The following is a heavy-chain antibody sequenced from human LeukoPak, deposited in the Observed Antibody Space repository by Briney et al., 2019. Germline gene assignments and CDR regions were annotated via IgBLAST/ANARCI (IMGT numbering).Heavy chain of an antibody. CDR2: ISAYNGNT. CDR1: GYTFTSYD. D-gene: IGHD3-9*01. Sequence: ASVKVSCKASGYTFTSYDINWVRQAPGQGLEWMGWISAYNGNTNYAQKLQGRVTMTTDTSTSTAYMELRSLRSDDTAVYYCARVGLRYFDWLLPYYGMDVWGQGTTVTVSS. J-gene: IGHJ6*02. CDR3: ARVGLRYFDWLLPYYGMDV. V-gene: IGHV1-18*01.